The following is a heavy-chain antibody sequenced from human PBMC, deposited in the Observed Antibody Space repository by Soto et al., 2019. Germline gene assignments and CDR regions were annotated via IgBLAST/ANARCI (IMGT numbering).Heavy chain of an antibody. CDR2: IWYDGSNK. Sequence: HPGGSLRLSCAASGFTFSSYGMHWVRQAPGKGLEWVAVIWYDGSNKYYADSVKGRFTISRDNSKKTLDLQMNSLRHEDTAVYYCARDGSAYCSRGFCYSGNYFDYWGLGTLVTVSS. J-gene: IGHJ4*02. CDR3: ARDGSAYCSRGFCYSGNYFDY. CDR1: GFTFSSYG. D-gene: IGHD2-15*01. V-gene: IGHV3-33*01.